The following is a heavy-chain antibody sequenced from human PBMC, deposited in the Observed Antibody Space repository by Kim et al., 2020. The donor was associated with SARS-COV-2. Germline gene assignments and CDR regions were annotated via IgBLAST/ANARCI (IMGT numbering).Heavy chain of an antibody. CDR2: ISYSGGT. CDR1: GGSVNPLL. D-gene: IGHD1-26*01. V-gene: IGHV4-59*08. J-gene: IGHJ1*01. CDR3: ARGPSLTQGAGFHV. Sequence: SETLSLTCSVSGGSVNPLLWNWIRQPPGTNLEWIGHISYSGGTDYNPSLKSRVTMSIDTSKNQLSLAEVSLTASDTATYYCARGPSLTQGAGFHVWGQG.